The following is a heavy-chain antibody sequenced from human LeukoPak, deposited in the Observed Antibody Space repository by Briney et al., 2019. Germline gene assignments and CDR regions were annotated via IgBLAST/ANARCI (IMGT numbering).Heavy chain of an antibody. J-gene: IGHJ3*02. CDR3: AREESLGATKTADAFDI. V-gene: IGHV4-4*02. CDR1: GGSISSSNW. Sequence: SGTLSPTCAVSGGSISSSNWWSWVRQPPGKGLEWIGEIYHSGSTNYNPSLKSRVTISVDKSKNQFSLKLSSVTAADTAVYYCAREESLGATKTADAFDIWGQGTMVTVSS. D-gene: IGHD1-26*01. CDR2: IYHSGST.